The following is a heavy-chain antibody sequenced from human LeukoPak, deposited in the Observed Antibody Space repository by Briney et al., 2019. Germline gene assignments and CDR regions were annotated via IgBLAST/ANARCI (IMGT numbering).Heavy chain of an antibody. D-gene: IGHD3-22*01. Sequence: SETLSLTCTVSGGSISNSSYYWGWIRQPPGKGLEWIGSIYYSGSTYYNPSLKSRVTISVDTSKNQFSLKLSSVTAADTAVYYCASEAGDSSGWGQGTLVTVSS. V-gene: IGHV4-39*01. CDR3: ASEAGDSSG. J-gene: IGHJ4*02. CDR2: IYYSGST. CDR1: GGSISNSSYY.